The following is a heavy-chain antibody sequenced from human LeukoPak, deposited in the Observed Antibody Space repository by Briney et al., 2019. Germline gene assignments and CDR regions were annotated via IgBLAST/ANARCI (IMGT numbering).Heavy chain of an antibody. Sequence: TSETLSLTCTVSGGSISSYYWSWIRQPPGKGLECIGYIYYSGSTNYNPSLKSRVTISVDTSRNQFSLKLTSVTAADTAVHYCAKVSDRDSSGYYWGFEYWGQGTLVTVSS. CDR3: AKVSDRDSSGYYWGFEY. J-gene: IGHJ4*02. V-gene: IGHV4-59*08. CDR1: GGSISSYY. D-gene: IGHD3-22*01. CDR2: IYYSGST.